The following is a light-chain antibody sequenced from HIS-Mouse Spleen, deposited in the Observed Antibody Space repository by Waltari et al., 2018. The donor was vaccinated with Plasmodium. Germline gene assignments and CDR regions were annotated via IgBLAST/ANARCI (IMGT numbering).Light chain of an antibody. Sequence: DIQMTQSPSSLSASVGDRVTITCQASQDISNYLNWYQQKPGKAPKLLIYEASNLETGGPSRFSGSGSGTDFTFTISSLQPEDIATYYCQQYDNLPPLFTFGPGTKVDIK. CDR1: QDISNY. CDR2: EAS. J-gene: IGKJ3*01. V-gene: IGKV1-33*01. CDR3: QQYDNLPPLFT.